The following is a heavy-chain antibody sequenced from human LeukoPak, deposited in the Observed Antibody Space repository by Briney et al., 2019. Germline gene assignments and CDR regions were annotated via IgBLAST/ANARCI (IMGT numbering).Heavy chain of an antibody. CDR3: ARGGREGDFWSGYYYYYYMDV. CDR1: GGSFSGYY. V-gene: IGHV4-34*01. Sequence: PSETLFLTCAVYGGSFSGYYWSWIRQPPGKGLEWIGEINHSGSTNYNPSLKSRVTISVDTSKNQFSLKLSSVTAADTAVYYCARGGREGDFWSGYYYYYYMDVWGKGTTVTVSS. D-gene: IGHD3-3*01. J-gene: IGHJ6*03. CDR2: INHSGST.